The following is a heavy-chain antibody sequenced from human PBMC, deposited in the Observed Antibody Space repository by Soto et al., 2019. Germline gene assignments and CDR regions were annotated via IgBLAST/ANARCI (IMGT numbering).Heavy chain of an antibody. Sequence: QVQVVQSRTEVKKPGASVKVSCNTSGYTFTDYDINWVRQTTGQGLEWMGWMSPDSGNAGYAQQXXGXXTMTSNTATSTAYMELRSLRSEDTAMYYCEVTTGYWGQGTMVTVSS. CDR2: MSPDSGNA. V-gene: IGHV1-8*01. CDR3: EVTTGY. D-gene: IGHD2-21*02. J-gene: IGHJ4*02. CDR1: GYTFTDYD.